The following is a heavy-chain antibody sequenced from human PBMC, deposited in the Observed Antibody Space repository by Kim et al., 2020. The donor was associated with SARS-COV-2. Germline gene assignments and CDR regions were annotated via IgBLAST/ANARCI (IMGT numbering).Heavy chain of an antibody. V-gene: IGHV3-7*03. D-gene: IGHD6-19*01. J-gene: IGHJ6*02. CDR1: GFTFSSYW. CDR3: ARERVGTGYSSVWFYYYYGMDV. CDR2: IKQDESEK. Sequence: GGSLRLSCAASGFTFSSYWMSWVRQAPGKGLEWVANIKQDESEKYYVDSVKGRFTISRDNAKNSLYLQMNSLRAEDTAVYYCARERVGTGYSSVWFYYYYGMDVWGQGTTVTVSS.